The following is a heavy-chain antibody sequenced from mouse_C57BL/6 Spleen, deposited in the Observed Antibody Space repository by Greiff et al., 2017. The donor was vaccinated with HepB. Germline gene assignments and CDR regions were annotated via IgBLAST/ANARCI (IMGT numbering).Heavy chain of an antibody. CDR2: LYPFIVIT. J-gene: IGHJ2*01. CDR1: FSPFPLSF. Sequence: SLKLSFPSSFSPFPLSFLPFFPHLPFQVLYFLFYLYPFIVITNYNDKFKSKATLTVDTSSSTAYMQLSSLTSEDSAVYYCARYYYGSSSFDYWGQGTTLTVSS. D-gene: IGHD1-1*01. CDR3: ARYYYGSSSFDY. V-gene: IGHV1-55*01.